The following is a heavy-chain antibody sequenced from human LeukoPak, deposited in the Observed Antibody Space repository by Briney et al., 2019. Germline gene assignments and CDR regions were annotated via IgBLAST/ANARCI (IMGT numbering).Heavy chain of an antibody. D-gene: IGHD5-24*01. Sequence: GGSLRLSCEVSGLTFSRYSMSWVRQVPGKGLEWVSSISGSGGSTYYVDSVKGRLTISRDNSKNTLHLQMNSLRAEDTALYYCAKSEIFDSWGQGTLVTVSS. CDR1: GLTFSRYS. CDR3: AKSEIFDS. CDR2: ISGSGGST. V-gene: IGHV3-23*01. J-gene: IGHJ4*02.